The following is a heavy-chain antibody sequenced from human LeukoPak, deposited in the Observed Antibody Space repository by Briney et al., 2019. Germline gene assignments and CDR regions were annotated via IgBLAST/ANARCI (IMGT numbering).Heavy chain of an antibody. D-gene: IGHD2-2*01. CDR2: INHSGST. V-gene: IGHV4-34*01. Sequence: SETLSLTCAVYGGSFSGYYWSWIRQPPGKGLEWIGEINHSGSTNYNPSLKSRVTISVDTSKNQFSLKLSSVTAADTAVYYCARARGYCSSTSCYPDAFDIWGQGTMVTVSS. J-gene: IGHJ3*02. CDR1: GGSFSGYY. CDR3: ARARGYCSSTSCYPDAFDI.